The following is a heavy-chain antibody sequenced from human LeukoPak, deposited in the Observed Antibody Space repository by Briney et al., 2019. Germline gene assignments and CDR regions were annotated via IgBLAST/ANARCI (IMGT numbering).Heavy chain of an antibody. CDR1: GGSVSSGSYY. V-gene: IGHV4-61*01. J-gene: IGHJ6*02. D-gene: IGHD6-13*01. CDR3: ARDSSSWSYYYYYGMDV. CDR2: IYYSGST. Sequence: PSETLSLTCTVSGGSVSSGSYYWSWIRQPPGKGLEWIGYIYYSGSTNYNPSLKSRVTISVDTSKNQFSLKLSSVTAADMAVYYCARDSSSWSYYYYYGMDVWGQGTTVTVSS.